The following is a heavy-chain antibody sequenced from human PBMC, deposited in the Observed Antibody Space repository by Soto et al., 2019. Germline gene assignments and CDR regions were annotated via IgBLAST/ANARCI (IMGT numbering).Heavy chain of an antibody. CDR1: GFSFGTYW. CDR2: IKQDGSER. Sequence: EVQLVESGGGLVQPGGSLRLSCAVSGFSFGTYWMSWVRQAPGKGLEWLASIKQDGSERYYLDSVKGRFTISRDNAKDSLSLQMNSLRGEDTAFYYCARDVGPITIFGEALSGYFDFWGQGTLVTLSS. V-gene: IGHV3-7*03. CDR3: ARDVGPITIFGEALSGYFDF. J-gene: IGHJ4*02. D-gene: IGHD3-3*01.